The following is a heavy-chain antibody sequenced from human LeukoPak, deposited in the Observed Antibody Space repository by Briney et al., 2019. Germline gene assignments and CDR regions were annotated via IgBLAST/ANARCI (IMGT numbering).Heavy chain of an antibody. V-gene: IGHV3-74*01. CDR2: ISPTGSTT. CDR3: ARGPNSNWSGLDF. J-gene: IGHJ4*02. Sequence: GGSLRLSCTASGFSFSGHWMHWARQLPGRGLVWVSRISPTGSTTSYADSVKGRFTVSRDNAKNTLYLRVNNLRAEDTAVYYCARGPNSNWSGLDFWGQGTLLTVSS. D-gene: IGHD6-6*01. CDR1: GFSFSGHW.